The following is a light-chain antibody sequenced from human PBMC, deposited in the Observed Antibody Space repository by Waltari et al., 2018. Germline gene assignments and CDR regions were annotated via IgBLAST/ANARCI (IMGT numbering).Light chain of an antibody. V-gene: IGKV3-20*01. J-gene: IGKJ1*01. CDR2: GAS. CDR1: PSVSRSY. CDR3: QQYGSSPVT. Sequence: EIVLTQSPGTLSLSPGERSTLSCRASPSVSRSYLAWYQQKPGQAPRLLIYGASSRATGIPDRFSGSGSGTDFTLTISRLEPEDFAVYYCQQYGSSPVTFGQGTKVEIK.